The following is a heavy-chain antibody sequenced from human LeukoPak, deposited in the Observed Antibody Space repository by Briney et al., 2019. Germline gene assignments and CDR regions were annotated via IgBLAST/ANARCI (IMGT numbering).Heavy chain of an antibody. D-gene: IGHD3-16*01. V-gene: IGHV3-23*01. Sequence: GGSLRLSCEASGFSFSTYAMSWVPHSPGKGREWVSGIVGGGGSTYYADSVKGRFTIARDKSKNMLYLQMNSLRAEDTAVYYCAKDLGLDYWGQGTLVTVSS. J-gene: IGHJ4*02. CDR1: GFSFSTYA. CDR2: IVGGGGST. CDR3: AKDLGLDY.